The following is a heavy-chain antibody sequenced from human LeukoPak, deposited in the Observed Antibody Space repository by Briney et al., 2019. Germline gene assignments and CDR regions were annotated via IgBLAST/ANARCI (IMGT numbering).Heavy chain of an antibody. J-gene: IGHJ4*02. CDR1: GGSFSGYY. CDR3: ARAVYSSSWFPFDY. V-gene: IGHV4-34*01. CDR2: INHSGST. Sequence: PSETLSLTCAVYGGSFSGYYWSWIRQPPGKGLEWIGEINHSGSTNYNPSLKSRVTISVDTSKNQFSLKLSSVTAAGTAVYYCARAVYSSSWFPFDYWGQGTLDTVSS. D-gene: IGHD6-13*01.